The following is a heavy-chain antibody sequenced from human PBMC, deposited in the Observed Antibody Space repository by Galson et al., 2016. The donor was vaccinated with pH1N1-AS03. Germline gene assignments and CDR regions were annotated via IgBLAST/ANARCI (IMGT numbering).Heavy chain of an antibody. Sequence: SLRLSCAASGFTFSGYAMNWVRQAPGKGLEWVSGVSTNGRRTFHADSVKGRFTISRDNSKNTLYLQMNSLRVEDAAVYYCAKGGIYNREGLEGSWGQGTLVAVSS. J-gene: IGHJ5*02. V-gene: IGHV3-23*01. D-gene: IGHD2/OR15-2a*01. CDR1: GFTFSGYA. CDR2: VSTNGRRT. CDR3: AKGGIYNREGLEGS.